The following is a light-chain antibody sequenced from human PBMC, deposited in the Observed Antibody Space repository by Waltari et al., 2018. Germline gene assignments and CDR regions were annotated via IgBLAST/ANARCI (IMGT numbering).Light chain of an antibody. CDR3: QSYDTSLSVV. V-gene: IGLV1-40*01. CDR2: GRT. Sequence: QSVLTQPPSVSGAPGQRVTISCTGSGSNIGTGYDVHWYHPVPRTAPKLLMYGRTRRPFRVPDRFLGSTSGTSASLTITGLQVEDEGDYYCQSYDTSLSVVFGGGTKLTVL. J-gene: IGLJ3*02. CDR1: GSNIGTGYD.